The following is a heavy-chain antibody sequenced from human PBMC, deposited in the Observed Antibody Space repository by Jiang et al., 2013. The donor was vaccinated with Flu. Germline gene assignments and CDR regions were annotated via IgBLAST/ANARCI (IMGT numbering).Heavy chain of an antibody. D-gene: IGHD3-22*01. CDR2: IYYSGST. CDR3: ARDGSEGGKYYYDSSGYYSGGYFDL. J-gene: IGHJ2*01. Sequence: GPGLVKPSETLSLTCTVSGGSISSYYWSWIRQPPGKGLEWIGYIYYSGSTNYNPSLKSRVTISVDTSKNQFSLKLSFVTAADTAVYYCARDGSEGGKYYYDSSGYYSGGYFDLWGRGTLVTVSS. V-gene: IGHV4-59*01. CDR1: GGSISSYY.